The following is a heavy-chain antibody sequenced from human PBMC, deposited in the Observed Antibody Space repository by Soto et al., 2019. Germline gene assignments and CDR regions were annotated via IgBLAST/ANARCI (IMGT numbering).Heavy chain of an antibody. D-gene: IGHD2-2*01. J-gene: IGHJ6*02. CDR3: AREGVPADPYYYYGMDV. V-gene: IGHV1-2*04. Sequence: ASVNVSCKASGYTFTGYYMHWVRQAPGQGLEWMGWINPNSGGTNYAQKFQGWVTMTRDTSISTAYMELSRLRSDDTAVYYCAREGVPADPYYYYGMDVWGQGTTVNVS. CDR1: GYTFTGYY. CDR2: INPNSGGT.